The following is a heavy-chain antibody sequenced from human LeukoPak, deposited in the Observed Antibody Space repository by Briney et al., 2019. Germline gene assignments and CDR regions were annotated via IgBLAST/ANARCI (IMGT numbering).Heavy chain of an antibody. CDR1: GFTFSSYW. Sequence: GGSLRLSCAASGFTFSSYWMTWVRQAPGKGLEWVAKIKQDGSGKYYVDSVKGRFTISRDNAKNSLYLQMNSLRVEDTAVYYCGRDWDYWGQGTLVTVSS. CDR3: GRDWDY. V-gene: IGHV3-7*01. J-gene: IGHJ4*02. CDR2: IKQDGSGK.